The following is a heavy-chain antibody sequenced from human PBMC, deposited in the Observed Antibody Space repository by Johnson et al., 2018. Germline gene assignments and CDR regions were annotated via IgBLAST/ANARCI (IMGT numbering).Heavy chain of an antibody. CDR3: ARDAHYYLYYYMDI. CDR1: GFSFSSYV. Sequence: VQLVESGGGVVQPGRSLKVSCAASGFSFSSYVMHWVRQAPGKGLEWVAGISSEGRTIFYADSVKGRFTISRDNSRNTVDLQMNSLRAEDTAMYYCARDAHYYLYYYMDIWGKGTTVTGSS. CDR2: ISSEGRTI. J-gene: IGHJ6*03. V-gene: IGHV3-30*03.